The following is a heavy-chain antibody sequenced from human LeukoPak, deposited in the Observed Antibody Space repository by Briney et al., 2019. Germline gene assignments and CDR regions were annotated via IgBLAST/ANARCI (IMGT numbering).Heavy chain of an antibody. CDR2: IFCSGST. CDR3: ARGHYNGSNPLHWFDP. Sequence: KPSETLSLTCTVSGASVSTYSWTWIRQPPGKGLEWIAYIFCSGSTNYNPSLKSRVTISVDTSKNQSSLKLRSVTAADTAFYYCARGHYNGSNPLHWFDPWGQGTLVTVSS. D-gene: IGHD1-26*01. J-gene: IGHJ5*02. V-gene: IGHV4-59*02. CDR1: GASVSTYS.